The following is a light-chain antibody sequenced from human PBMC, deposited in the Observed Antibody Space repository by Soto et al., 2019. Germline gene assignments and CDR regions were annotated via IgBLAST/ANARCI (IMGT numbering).Light chain of an antibody. Sequence: IVMTQSPATLSVSPGERATLSCRASQSVSSNLAWYQHKPGQAPRLLIYGASSRATGIPARFSGSGSGTEVTLTISSLQSEDFALYYCQQYGISSLTFGGGTKVDIK. J-gene: IGKJ4*01. CDR2: GAS. V-gene: IGKV3-15*01. CDR3: QQYGISSLT. CDR1: QSVSSN.